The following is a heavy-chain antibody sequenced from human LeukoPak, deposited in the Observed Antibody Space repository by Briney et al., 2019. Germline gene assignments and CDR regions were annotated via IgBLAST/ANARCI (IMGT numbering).Heavy chain of an antibody. J-gene: IGHJ4*02. CDR2: IYYSGST. CDR1: GGSISSHY. D-gene: IGHD3-9*01. CDR3: ARGGYFDWLLPFDY. V-gene: IGHV4-59*08. Sequence: SETLSLTCTVSGGSISSHYWSWVRQPPGKGLEWIGYIYYSGSTNYNPSLTSRVTISVDTSKNQFSLKLSSVTAADTAVYYCARGGYFDWLLPFDYWGQGTLVTVSS.